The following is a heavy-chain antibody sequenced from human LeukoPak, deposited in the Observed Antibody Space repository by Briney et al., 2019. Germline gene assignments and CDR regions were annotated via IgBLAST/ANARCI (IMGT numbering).Heavy chain of an antibody. J-gene: IGHJ4*02. D-gene: IGHD2-8*01. CDR1: GYTFTSYG. Sequence: ASVTVSCKASGYTFTSYGISWVRQAPGQGLEWMGWISAYNGNTNYAQKLQGRVTMTTDTSTSTAYMELRSLRSDDTAVYYCARSVSPLPNFDYWGQGTLVTVSS. CDR3: ARSVSPLPNFDY. V-gene: IGHV1-18*01. CDR2: ISAYNGNT.